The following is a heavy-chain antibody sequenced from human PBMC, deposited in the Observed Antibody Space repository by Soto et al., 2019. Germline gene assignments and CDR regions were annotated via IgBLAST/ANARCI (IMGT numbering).Heavy chain of an antibody. D-gene: IGHD3-9*01. Sequence: GESLKISCKGSGYSFTSYWISWVRQMPGKGLEWMGRIDPSDSYTNYSPSFQGHVTISADKSISTAYLQWSSLKASDTAMYCCARHPPAGLRYFDWLRDNWFDPWGQGTLVTVSS. CDR3: ARHPPAGLRYFDWLRDNWFDP. V-gene: IGHV5-10-1*01. CDR2: IDPSDSYT. J-gene: IGHJ5*02. CDR1: GYSFTSYW.